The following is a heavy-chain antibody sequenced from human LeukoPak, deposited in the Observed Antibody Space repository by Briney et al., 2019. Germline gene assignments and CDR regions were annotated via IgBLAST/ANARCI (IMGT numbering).Heavy chain of an antibody. J-gene: IGHJ6*03. CDR2: ISAYNGNT. Sequence: ASVKVSCEASGYTFTSYGISWVRQAPGQGLEWMGWISAYNGNTNYAQKLQGRVTITRNTSISTAYMELSSLRSEDTAVYYCARVGYSYGFYYYYYYYMDVWGKGTTVTVSS. CDR1: GYTFTSYG. V-gene: IGHV1-18*01. D-gene: IGHD5-18*01. CDR3: ARVGYSYGFYYYYYYYMDV.